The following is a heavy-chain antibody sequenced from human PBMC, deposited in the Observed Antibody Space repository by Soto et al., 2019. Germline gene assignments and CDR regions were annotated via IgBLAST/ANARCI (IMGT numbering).Heavy chain of an antibody. CDR3: AREEIIAARPTPPDAFAS. CDR1: GYTFTIYY. Sequence: ASVKVFCKASGYTFTIYYMHWVLQAPGQGLEWMGIINPSGGSTSYAQKFQGRVTMTRDTSTSTVYMELSSLRSEDTAVYYCAREEIIAARPTPPDAFASWGQGTMVIV. J-gene: IGHJ3*02. CDR2: INPSGGST. D-gene: IGHD6-6*01. V-gene: IGHV1-46*03.